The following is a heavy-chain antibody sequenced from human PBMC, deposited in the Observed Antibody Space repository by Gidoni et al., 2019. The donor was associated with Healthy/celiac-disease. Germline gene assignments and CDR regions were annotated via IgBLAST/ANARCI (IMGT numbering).Heavy chain of an antibody. CDR3: ARRRRATINRSRGAGSADFDY. D-gene: IGHD3-10*01. V-gene: IGHV4-39*01. J-gene: IGHJ4*02. CDR1: GGPISSISYY. Sequence: QLQLQESGPGLVKPSETLSLTCTVSGGPISSISYYWGWIRQPPGKGLEWIGSIYYSGSTYYNPSLKSRVTISVDTSKNQFSLKLSSVTAADTAVYYCARRRRATINRSRGAGSADFDYWGQGTLVTVSS. CDR2: IYYSGST.